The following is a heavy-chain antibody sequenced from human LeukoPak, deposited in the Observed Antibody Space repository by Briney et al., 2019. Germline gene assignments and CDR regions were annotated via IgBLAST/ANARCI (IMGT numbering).Heavy chain of an antibody. CDR1: GGSISSSSYY. J-gene: IGHJ4*02. D-gene: IGHD3-9*01. Sequence: TSETLSLTCTVSGGSISSSSYYWGWIRRPPGKGLEWIGSIYYSGSTYYNPSLKSRVTISVDTSENQFSLKLSSVTAADTAVYYCARLRYFDWLARGYFDYWGQGTLVTVSS. V-gene: IGHV4-39*01. CDR2: IYYSGST. CDR3: ARLRYFDWLARGYFDY.